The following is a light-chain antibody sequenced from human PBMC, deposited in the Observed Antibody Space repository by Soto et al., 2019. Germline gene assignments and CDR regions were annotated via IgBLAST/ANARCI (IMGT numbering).Light chain of an antibody. J-gene: IGKJ5*01. CDR2: DSS. CDR1: QSVGTY. Sequence: IVLTQSPATLSLSPGERATLSCGASQSVGTYVAWYKQKPGLAPRLVIFDSSTRPTGIPDRFSGSGSGTDFTLTISTLEPEDFAVYYCQQRSNWPPITFGQGTRLEIK. CDR3: QQRSNWPPIT. V-gene: IGKV3-11*01.